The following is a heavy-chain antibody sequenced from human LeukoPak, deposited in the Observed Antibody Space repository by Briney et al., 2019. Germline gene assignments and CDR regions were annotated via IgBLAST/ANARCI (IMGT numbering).Heavy chain of an antibody. CDR1: GFTFSSYA. J-gene: IGHJ4*02. CDR2: ISSSGSTI. CDR3: ARDRDYGTFDY. V-gene: IGHV3-48*04. Sequence: GGSLRLSCAASGFTFSSYAMSWVRQAPGKGLEWVSYISSSGSTIYYADSVKGRFTISRDNAKNSLYLEMNSLRSDDTAIYYCARDRDYGTFDYWGQGTLVTVSS. D-gene: IGHD4-17*01.